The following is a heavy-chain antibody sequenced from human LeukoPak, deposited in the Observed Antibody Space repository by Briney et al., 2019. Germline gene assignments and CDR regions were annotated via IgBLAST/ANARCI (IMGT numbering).Heavy chain of an antibody. V-gene: IGHV4-59*01. D-gene: IGHD3-16*01. CDR3: ARGGRSRLSPGWFDP. Sequence: SETLSLTCTVSGGSISSYYWSWIRQPPGKGLEWIGYIYYSGSTNYNPSLKSRVTIPVDTSKNQFSLKLSSVTAADTAVYYCARGGRSRLSPGWFDPWGQGTLVTVSS. CDR1: GGSISSYY. J-gene: IGHJ5*02. CDR2: IYYSGST.